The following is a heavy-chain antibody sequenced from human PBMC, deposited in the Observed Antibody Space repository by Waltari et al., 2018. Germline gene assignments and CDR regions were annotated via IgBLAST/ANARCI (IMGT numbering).Heavy chain of an antibody. CDR3: ARDVRYYYMDV. CDR1: GFSVSGHS. V-gene: IGHV3-21*01. D-gene: IGHD2-8*01. CDR2: ISSSSSYI. Sequence: EVQMVESGGGLVQPGGSLRLSCVASGFSVSGHSMNWTRQAPGKGLEWVSSISSSSSYIYYADSVKGRFTISRDNAKNSLYLQMNSLRAEDTAVYYCARDVRYYYMDVWGKGTTVTVSS. J-gene: IGHJ6*03.